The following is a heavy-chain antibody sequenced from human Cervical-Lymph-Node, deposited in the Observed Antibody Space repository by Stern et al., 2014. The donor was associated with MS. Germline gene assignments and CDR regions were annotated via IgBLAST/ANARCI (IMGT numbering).Heavy chain of an antibody. J-gene: IGHJ4*02. Sequence: VQLVESGAEVMKPGASVKLSCKTSGYTFTSNFLHWVRQAPGHGLEWMAIIDPDGGRTTYAQKFQGRCPLTRDTSTRTVFLQLSSLRSEDTAVYYCAREVETTGLKYFDSWGQGTLVTVSS. CDR2: IDPDGGRT. D-gene: IGHD1-1*01. V-gene: IGHV1-46*03. CDR3: AREVETTGLKYFDS. CDR1: GYTFTSNF.